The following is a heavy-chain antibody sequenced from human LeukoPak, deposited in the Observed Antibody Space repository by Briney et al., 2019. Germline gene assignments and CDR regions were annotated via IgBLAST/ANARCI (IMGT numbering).Heavy chain of an antibody. CDR2: INHSGST. V-gene: IGHV4-39*07. D-gene: IGHD3-22*01. Sequence: SETLSLTCTVSGGSISSSSYYWSWIRQPPGKGLEWIGEINHSGSTNYNPSLKSRVTISVDTSKNQFSLKLSSVTAADTAVYYRARGQKRYYYDSSGYPLKSWGQGTLVTVSS. CDR1: GGSISSSSYY. J-gene: IGHJ4*02. CDR3: ARGQKRYYYDSSGYPLKS.